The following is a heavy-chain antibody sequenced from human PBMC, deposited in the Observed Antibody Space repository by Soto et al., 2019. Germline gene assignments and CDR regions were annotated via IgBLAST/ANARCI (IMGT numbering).Heavy chain of an antibody. V-gene: IGHV4-59*01. Sequence: QVQLQESGPGVVKPSETLSLTCTVSGDSSSSSYWSWIRQPPGKGLEWIGYINYIGRTNYNASLKSRVTISLDTSKNQFSLKLSSVIAADTAVYYCARSFCSDGVSCNWFDPWGQGTLVTVSS. CDR3: ARSFCSDGVSCNWFDP. J-gene: IGHJ5*02. CDR1: GDSSSSSY. D-gene: IGHD2-8*01. CDR2: INYIGRT.